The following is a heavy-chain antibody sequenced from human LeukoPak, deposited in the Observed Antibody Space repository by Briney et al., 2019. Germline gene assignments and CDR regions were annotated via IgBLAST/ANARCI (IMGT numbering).Heavy chain of an antibody. CDR2: IRFDGSNN. J-gene: IGHJ4*02. D-gene: IGHD3-10*01. CDR1: GFILSDYG. CDR3: AKEWYVGSPPDY. Sequence: GGSLRLSCGVSGFILSDYGMHWVRQAPGKGLEWVASIRFDGSNNYYADSVKGRFTISRDNSRNTLYLQMTSLRPEDTALYYCAKEWYVGSPPDYWGQGTQVTVSS. V-gene: IGHV3-30*02.